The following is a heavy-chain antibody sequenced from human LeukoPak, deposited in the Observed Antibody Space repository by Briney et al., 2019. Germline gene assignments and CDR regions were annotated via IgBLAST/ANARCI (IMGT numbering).Heavy chain of an antibody. V-gene: IGHV3-48*01. D-gene: IGHD6-13*01. J-gene: IGHJ6*03. CDR1: GFTFSSYS. CDR3: AREADYGSYMDV. CDR2: ISSSSSTI. Sequence: GGSLRLSCAASGFTFSSYSMNWVRQAPGKGLEWVSYISSSSSTIYYADSVKGRFTISRDNAKNSLYLQMNSLRAEDTAVYYCAREADYGSYMDVWGKGTTVTVSS.